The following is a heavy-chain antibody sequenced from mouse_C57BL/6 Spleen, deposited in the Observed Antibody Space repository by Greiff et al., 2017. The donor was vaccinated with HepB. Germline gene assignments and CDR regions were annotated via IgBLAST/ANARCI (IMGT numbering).Heavy chain of an antibody. CDR3: ARSPDDSSNYGWYFDV. Sequence: QVQLKQSGAELVKPGASVKISCKASGYAFSSYWMNWVKQRPGKGLEWIGQIYPGDGDTNYNGKFKGKATLTADKSSSTAYMQLSSLTSEDSAVYYCARSPDDSSNYGWYFDVWGTGTTVTVSS. CDR2: IYPGDGDT. V-gene: IGHV1-80*01. D-gene: IGHD2-5*01. CDR1: GYAFSSYW. J-gene: IGHJ1*03.